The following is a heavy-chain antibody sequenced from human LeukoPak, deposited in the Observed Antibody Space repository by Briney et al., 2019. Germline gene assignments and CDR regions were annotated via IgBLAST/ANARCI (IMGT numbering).Heavy chain of an antibody. Sequence: GGSLRLSCAASGFIFSNYWMSWVRQAPGKGLEWVSAISGSGGSTYYADSVKGRFTISRDNSKNTLYLQMNSLRAEDTAVYYCVFGTAVAGDTYFDYWGQGTLVTVSS. V-gene: IGHV3-23*01. CDR3: VFGTAVAGDTYFDY. CDR1: GFIFSNYW. J-gene: IGHJ4*02. CDR2: ISGSGGST. D-gene: IGHD6-19*01.